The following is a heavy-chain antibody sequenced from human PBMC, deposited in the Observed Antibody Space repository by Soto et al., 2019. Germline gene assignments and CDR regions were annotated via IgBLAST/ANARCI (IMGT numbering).Heavy chain of an antibody. J-gene: IGHJ4*02. Sequence: EVQLVGSGGGLVQPGGSLRLSCAASGFAVSANYLSWVRQAPGKGLEWVSLICSGGDTDYADSVRGRFTISRDHSKNTLYLQMTGLKAEATAVYYCATRMTTAPYWGQGALVNVSS. D-gene: IGHD4-17*01. CDR2: ICSGGDT. V-gene: IGHV3-66*01. CDR3: ATRMTTAPY. CDR1: GFAVSANY.